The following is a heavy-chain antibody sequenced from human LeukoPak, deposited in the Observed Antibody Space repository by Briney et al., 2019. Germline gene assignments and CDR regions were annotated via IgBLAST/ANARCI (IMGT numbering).Heavy chain of an antibody. CDR2: IYYSGST. CDR3: AREGSRDFWSGPVYYFDY. CDR1: GDSISSSSSY. J-gene: IGHJ4*02. V-gene: IGHV4-39*07. D-gene: IGHD3-3*01. Sequence: SETLSLTCTVSGDSISSSSSYWGWIRQPPGEGLEWIGSIYYSGSTYYNTSLKSRVTISVDTSKNQFSLKLSSVTAADTAVYYCAREGSRDFWSGPVYYFDYWGQGTLVTVSS.